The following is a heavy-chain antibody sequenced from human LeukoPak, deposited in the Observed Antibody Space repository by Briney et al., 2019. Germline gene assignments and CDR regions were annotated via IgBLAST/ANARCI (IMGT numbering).Heavy chain of an antibody. J-gene: IGHJ5*02. CDR1: GFTFSSYA. Sequence: SGGSLRLSCAASGFTFSSYAMHWVRQAPGKGLEWVAVISYDGSNKYYADSVKGRFTISRDNSKNTLYLQMNSLRAEDTAVYYCARGLGCSSTSCSRKEAALVGNWFDPWGQGTLVTVSS. V-gene: IGHV3-30-3*01. CDR2: ISYDGSNK. CDR3: ARGLGCSSTSCSRKEAALVGNWFDP. D-gene: IGHD2-2*01.